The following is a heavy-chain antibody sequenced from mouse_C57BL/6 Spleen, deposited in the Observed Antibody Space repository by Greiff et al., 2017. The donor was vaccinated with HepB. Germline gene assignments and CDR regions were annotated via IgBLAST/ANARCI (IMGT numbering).Heavy chain of an antibody. CDR1: GYTFTSYW. J-gene: IGHJ2*01. V-gene: IGHV1-50*01. CDR3: ARRGSYYGSPDY. CDR2: IDPSDSYT. D-gene: IGHD1-1*01. Sequence: QVQLQQPGAELVKPGASVKLSCKASGYTFTSYWMQWVKQRPGQGLEWIGEIDPSDSYTNYNQKFKGKATLTVDTSSSTAYMQLSSLTSEDSAVYYCARRGSYYGSPDYWGQGTTLTVSS.